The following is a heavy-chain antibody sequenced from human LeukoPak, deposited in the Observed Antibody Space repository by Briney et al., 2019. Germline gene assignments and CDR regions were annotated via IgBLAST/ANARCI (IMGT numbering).Heavy chain of an antibody. V-gene: IGHV4-31*03. CDR1: GGSISSGGYY. CDR3: ARGRYFDWYQFDY. D-gene: IGHD3-9*01. CDR2: IYYSGST. J-gene: IGHJ4*02. Sequence: PSETLSLTCTVSGGSISSGGYYWSWIRQHPGKGLEWIGYIYYSGSTYYNPSLKSRVTISVDTSKNQFSLKLSSVTAADTAVYYCARGRYFDWYQFDYWGQGTLVTVSS.